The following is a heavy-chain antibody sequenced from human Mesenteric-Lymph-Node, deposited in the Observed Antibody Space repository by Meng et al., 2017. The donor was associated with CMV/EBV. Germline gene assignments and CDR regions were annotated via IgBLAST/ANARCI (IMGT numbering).Heavy chain of an antibody. CDR1: GFTFHDYY. CDR3: AREYCTSTSCYKAIDP. V-gene: IGHV3-11*01. Sequence: GESLKISCAASGFTFHDYYMSWLRQAPGKGLEWVSYISSTGSTIYYTDSVKGRFTLSRDNAKKSLYLQMNSLRAEDAAVYYCAREYCTSTSCYKAIDPWGQGTLVTVSS. J-gene: IGHJ5*02. CDR2: ISSTGSTI. D-gene: IGHD2-2*02.